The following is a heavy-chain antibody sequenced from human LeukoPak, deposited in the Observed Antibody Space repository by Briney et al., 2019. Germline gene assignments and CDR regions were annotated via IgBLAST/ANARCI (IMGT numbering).Heavy chain of an antibody. Sequence: SETLSLTCTVSGGSISSYYWSWIRQPPGKGLEWIGYIYYSASTNYNPSLKSRVTISVDTSKTQFSLKRSSVTAADRAVYYWASVGPNCSGGSCTDYWGQGTLVTVSS. CDR3: ASVGPNCSGGSCTDY. CDR2: IYYSAST. D-gene: IGHD2-15*01. V-gene: IGHV4-59*01. J-gene: IGHJ4*02. CDR1: GGSISSYY.